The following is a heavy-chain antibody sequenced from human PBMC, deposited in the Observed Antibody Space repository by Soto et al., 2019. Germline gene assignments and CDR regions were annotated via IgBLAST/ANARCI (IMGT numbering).Heavy chain of an antibody. CDR1: GFTFSSSS. V-gene: IGHV3-23*01. D-gene: IGHD5-18*01. CDR2: IRASGDST. J-gene: IGHJ4*02. CDR3: AKGGYSTYFDF. Sequence: EVQLLESGGGLVQPGGSLSLSCAASGFTFSSSSMTWVRQAPGKGLEWVSTIRASGDSTYYADSVKGRFTISRDNSMNTLFLHMSSLTAEDTAIYYCAKGGYSTYFDFRGLGNLVTVSS.